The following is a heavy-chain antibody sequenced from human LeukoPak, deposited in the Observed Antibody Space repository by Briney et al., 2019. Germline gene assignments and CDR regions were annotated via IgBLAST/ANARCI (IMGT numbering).Heavy chain of an antibody. J-gene: IGHJ5*02. V-gene: IGHV3-73*01. CDR2: IRSRAHSSAT. Sequence: GGSLRLSCAASGFTFSGSTMPWVRQASGKGLEWVGRIRSRAHSSATAYAASVKGRFTISRDDSKNTAYLQMNSLKTEDTAVYYCTSGITSWGQGTLVTVSS. CDR1: GFTFSGST. CDR3: TSGITS. D-gene: IGHD3-3*01.